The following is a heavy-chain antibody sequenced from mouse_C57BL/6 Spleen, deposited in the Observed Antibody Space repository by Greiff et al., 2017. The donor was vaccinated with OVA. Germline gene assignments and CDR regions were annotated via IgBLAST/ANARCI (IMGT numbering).Heavy chain of an antibody. D-gene: IGHD1-1*01. V-gene: IGHV7-3*01. CDR3: ARSNYYGSSQDY. CDR2: IRNKANGYTT. J-gene: IGHJ4*01. Sequence: EVKLMESGGGLVQPGGSLSLSCAASGFTFTDYYMSWVRQPPGKALEWLGFIRNKANGYTTEYSASVKGRFTISRDNSQSILYLQMNALRAEDSATYYCARSNYYGSSQDYWGQGTSVTVSS. CDR1: GFTFTDYY.